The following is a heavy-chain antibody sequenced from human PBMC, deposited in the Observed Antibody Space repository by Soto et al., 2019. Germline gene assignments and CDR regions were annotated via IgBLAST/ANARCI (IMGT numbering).Heavy chain of an antibody. Sequence: GESLTISCKGSGYSFTSYWISWVRQMPGKGLEWMGRIDPSDSYTNYSPSFQGHDTISADKSISTAYLQWSSLKASDTAMFFCARLQAAAGDNDLTFDYWGQGTLVTVSS. CDR3: ARLQAAAGDNDLTFDY. D-gene: IGHD6-13*01. CDR1: GYSFTSYW. V-gene: IGHV5-10-1*01. J-gene: IGHJ4*02. CDR2: IDPSDSYT.